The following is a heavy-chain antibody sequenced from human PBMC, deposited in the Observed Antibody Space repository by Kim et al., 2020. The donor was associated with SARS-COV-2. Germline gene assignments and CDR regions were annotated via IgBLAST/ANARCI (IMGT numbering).Heavy chain of an antibody. J-gene: IGHJ4*02. Sequence: YYADSVKGRFTISRDNSKNTLYLQMNSLRAEDTAVYYCAKSPISSLELDYWGQGTLVTVSS. D-gene: IGHD6-13*01. CDR3: AKSPISSLELDY. V-gene: IGHV3-30*02.